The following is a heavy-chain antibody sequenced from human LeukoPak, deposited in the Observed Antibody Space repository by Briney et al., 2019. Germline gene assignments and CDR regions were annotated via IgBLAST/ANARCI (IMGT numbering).Heavy chain of an antibody. D-gene: IGHD3-22*01. CDR3: SVYYDSSGYLDY. J-gene: IGHJ4*02. V-gene: IGHV3-49*04. CDR1: RITFRDYG. CDR2: SRTKAYGVTT. Sequence: GRSLRLSCTASRITFRDYGMSWVRQAPGKGLEWVGFSRTKAYGVTTEYAASVKGRFTISRDDSNNIAYLQMNSLKTEDTAVYYCSVYYDSSGYLDYWGQGTLVTVSS.